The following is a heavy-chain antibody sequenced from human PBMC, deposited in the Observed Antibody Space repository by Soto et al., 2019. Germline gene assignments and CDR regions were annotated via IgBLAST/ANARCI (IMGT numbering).Heavy chain of an antibody. D-gene: IGHD1-26*01. V-gene: IGHV3-23*01. CDR2: ISGSGGTT. J-gene: IGHJ3*02. Sequence: EVQLLESGGGLVQPGGSLRLSCAASGFTFSSYAMSWVRQAPGKGLEWVSAISGSGGTTYYADSVKGRFTFSRDNSKNPLSLQMNSLRAADTSVYSCSNTATGCFSAFDIWCQGTMVTVSS. CDR3: SNTATGCFSAFDI. CDR1: GFTFSSYA.